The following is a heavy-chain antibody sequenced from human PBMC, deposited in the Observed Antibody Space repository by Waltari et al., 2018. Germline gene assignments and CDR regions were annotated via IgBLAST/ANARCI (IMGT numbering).Heavy chain of an antibody. CDR1: GGSFSGYY. Sequence: QVQLQQWGAGLLKPSETLSLTCAVYGGSFSGYYWSWIRQPPGKGLEWIGEINHSRRTNSNPSLKSRVTISVDTSKNQFSLKLSSVTAADTDVYYCAPLKGGYFNLWGQGTLVTVSS. CDR2: INHSRRT. D-gene: IGHD5-18*01. CDR3: APLKGGYFNL. V-gene: IGHV4-34*01. J-gene: IGHJ4*02.